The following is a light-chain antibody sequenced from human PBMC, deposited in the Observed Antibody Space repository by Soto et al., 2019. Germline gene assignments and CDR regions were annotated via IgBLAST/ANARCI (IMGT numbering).Light chain of an antibody. CDR3: ATWDASLPGEV. V-gene: IGLV1-51*01. J-gene: IGLJ2*01. CDR1: SSNIGSNY. CDR2: DNN. Sequence: QSVLTQSPSVSAAPGQKVTISCSGSSSNIGSNYVSWYQHLPGTAPKLLIYDNNKRPAGIPDRFSGSKSGTSGTLDITGLQTGDEGDYYCATWDASLPGEVFGGGTKLTVL.